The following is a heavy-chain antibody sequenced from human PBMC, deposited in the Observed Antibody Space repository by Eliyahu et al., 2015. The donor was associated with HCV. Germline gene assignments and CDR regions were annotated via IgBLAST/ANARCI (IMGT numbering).Heavy chain of an antibody. Sequence: QVQLQQWGAGLLKPSETLSLTCAVYGGSFSDYYWXWIRQPPGKGLEWIGKINHSGSTNYNPSLKSRVAISVDTSKNQFSLKLSSVTAADTAMYYCARGPPDADYWGQGTLVTVSS. V-gene: IGHV4-34*01. J-gene: IGHJ4*02. CDR2: INHSGST. CDR1: GGSFSDYY. CDR3: ARGPPDADY.